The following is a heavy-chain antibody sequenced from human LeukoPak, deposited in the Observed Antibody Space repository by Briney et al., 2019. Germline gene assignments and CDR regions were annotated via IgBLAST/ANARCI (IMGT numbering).Heavy chain of an antibody. CDR1: GFTFSSYA. V-gene: IGHV3-30-3*01. D-gene: IGHD2-8*01. J-gene: IGHJ3*02. Sequence: GGSLRLSCAASGFTFSSYAMHWVRQAPGKGLEWVAVISYDGSNKYYADSVKGRFTISRDNSKNTLYLQMNSLRAEDTAVYYCARDFSIVLTYAFDIWGQGTMVTVSS. CDR2: ISYDGSNK. CDR3: ARDFSIVLTYAFDI.